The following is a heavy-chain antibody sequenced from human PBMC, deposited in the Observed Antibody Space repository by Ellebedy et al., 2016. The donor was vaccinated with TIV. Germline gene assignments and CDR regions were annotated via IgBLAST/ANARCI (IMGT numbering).Heavy chain of an antibody. V-gene: IGHV3-21*01. CDR3: ARDGMTSAGVITDY. D-gene: IGHD4-11*01. CDR2: ISSSSSYI. J-gene: IGHJ4*02. Sequence: GGSLRLSXAASGFTFSSYGMNWVRQAPGKGLEWVSSISSSSSYIYYADSVKGRFTISRDNAKNSLYLQMNSLRAEDTAVYYCARDGMTSAGVITDYWGQGTLVTVSS. CDR1: GFTFSSYG.